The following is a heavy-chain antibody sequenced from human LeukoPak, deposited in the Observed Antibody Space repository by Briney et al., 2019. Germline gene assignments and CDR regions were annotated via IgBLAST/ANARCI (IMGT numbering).Heavy chain of an antibody. V-gene: IGHV4-59*08. J-gene: IGHJ5*02. Sequence: PSETLSLTCTVSGGSISTYYWSWIRQPPGEGLEWIGSIYYSGTTHSNPSLKSRVTISVDTSKNQFSLKLSSVTAADTAVYYCARRAPVGATDPWGQGTLVTVSS. D-gene: IGHD1-26*01. CDR3: ARRAPVGATDP. CDR1: GGSISTYY. CDR2: IYYSGTT.